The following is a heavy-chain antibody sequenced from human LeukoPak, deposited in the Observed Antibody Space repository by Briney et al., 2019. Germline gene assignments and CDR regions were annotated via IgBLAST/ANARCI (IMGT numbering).Heavy chain of an antibody. J-gene: IGHJ4*02. CDR2: VWSDGSKN. V-gene: IGHV3-33*06. CDR1: GLTFRNYG. CDR3: AKDWSLGYGCLDY. D-gene: IGHD5-12*01. Sequence: GGSLRLSCVASGLTFRNYGFHWVRQAPGKGLEWVALVWSDGSKNYYADSVKGRFTISRDNSKDTLYLLLNSLRAEDTAVYYCAKDWSLGYGCLDYWGQGTLVTVSS.